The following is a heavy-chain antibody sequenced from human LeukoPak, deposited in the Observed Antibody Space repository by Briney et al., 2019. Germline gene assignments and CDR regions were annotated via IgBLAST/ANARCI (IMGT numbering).Heavy chain of an antibody. V-gene: IGHV4-61*02. D-gene: IGHD5-12*01. J-gene: IGHJ4*02. CDR2: IYTSGST. CDR1: GGSFNSGSYY. Sequence: SETLSLTCTVSGGSFNSGSYYWSWIRQPAGKGLEWVGRIYTSGSTNYNLSLKSRVTISVDTSKNQFSLKLNSVTAADTAVYYCARAGYSGRDWGLWGQGAPVTVSS. CDR3: ARAGYSGRDWGL.